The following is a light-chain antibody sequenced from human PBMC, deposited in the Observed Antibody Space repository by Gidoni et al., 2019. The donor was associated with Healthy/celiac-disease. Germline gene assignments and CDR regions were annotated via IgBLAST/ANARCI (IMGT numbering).Light chain of an antibody. Sequence: DIVFTQSPVSLAVSLGERATIKCKSSQSGLYSSNNKNYLAWYQQKPGQAPKLLIYWASTRECGVPERFRGSGSGTDFTLTISSLQAEDVAVYYCQQYYSTLFTFGPGTKVDIK. CDR1: QSGLYSSNNKNY. CDR3: QQYYSTLFT. CDR2: WAS. J-gene: IGKJ3*01. V-gene: IGKV4-1*01.